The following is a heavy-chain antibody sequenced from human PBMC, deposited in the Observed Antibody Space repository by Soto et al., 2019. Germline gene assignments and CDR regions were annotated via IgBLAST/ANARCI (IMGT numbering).Heavy chain of an antibody. Sequence: LRLSCAASGFTFSSYSMNWVRQAPGKGLEWVSSISSSSSYIYYADSVKGRFTISRDNAKNSLYLQMNSLRAEDTAVYYCARGSSCYSEYFQHWGQGTLVTVSS. D-gene: IGHD2-15*01. J-gene: IGHJ1*01. CDR1: GFTFSSYS. CDR3: ARGSSCYSEYFQH. V-gene: IGHV3-21*01. CDR2: ISSSSSYI.